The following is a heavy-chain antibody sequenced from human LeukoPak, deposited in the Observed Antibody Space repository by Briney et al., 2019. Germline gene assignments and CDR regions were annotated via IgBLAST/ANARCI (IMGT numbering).Heavy chain of an antibody. J-gene: IGHJ6*02. CDR1: GGTFSSYA. CDR2: IIPILGIA. Sequence: ASVKVSCKASGGTFSSYAISWVRQAPGQGLEWMGRIIPILGIANYAQKFQGRVTITADKSTSTAYMELSSLRSEDTAVYYCASSYYYGSGSYKPYYYGMDVWGQGTTVTVSS. V-gene: IGHV1-69*04. CDR3: ASSYYYGSGSYKPYYYGMDV. D-gene: IGHD3-10*01.